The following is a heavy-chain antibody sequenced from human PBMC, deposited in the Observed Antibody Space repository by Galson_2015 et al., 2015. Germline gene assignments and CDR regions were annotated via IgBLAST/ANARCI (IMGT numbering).Heavy chain of an antibody. J-gene: IGHJ5*02. CDR1: GYTLTSYG. V-gene: IGHV1-18*04. CDR3: ARGLTMVRGVMVGWFDP. CDR2: ISAYNGNT. D-gene: IGHD3-10*01. Sequence: VKVSCKASGYTLTSYGISWVRQAPGQGLEWMGWISAYNGNTNYAQKLQGRVTMTTDTSTSTAYMELRSLRSDDTAVYYCARGLTMVRGVMVGWFDPWGQGTLVTVSS.